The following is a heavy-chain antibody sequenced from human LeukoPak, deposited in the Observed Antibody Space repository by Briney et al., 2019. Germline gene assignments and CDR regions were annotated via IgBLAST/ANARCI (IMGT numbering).Heavy chain of an antibody. J-gene: IGHJ6*03. CDR1: GFTFSNAW. D-gene: IGHD2-21*02. Sequence: GGSLRLSCAASGFTFSNAWMSWVRQAPGKGLEWVGRIKSKTDGGTTDYAAPVKGRFTISRDDSKNTLYLQMNSLRAEDTAVYYCAKDYCGGDCYIYYYYMDVWGKGTTVTISS. CDR2: IKSKTDGGTT. CDR3: AKDYCGGDCYIYYYYMDV. V-gene: IGHV3-15*01.